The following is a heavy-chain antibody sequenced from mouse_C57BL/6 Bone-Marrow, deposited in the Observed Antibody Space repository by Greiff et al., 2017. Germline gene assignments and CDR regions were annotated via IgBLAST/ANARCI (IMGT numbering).Heavy chain of an antibody. V-gene: IGHV1-19*01. CDR3: ARGGAFDV. J-gene: IGHJ1*03. CDR2: INPYNGGT. Sequence: DVKLQESGPVLVKPGASVKMSCKASGYTFTDYYMNWVKQSHGKSLEWIGVINPYNGGTSYNQKFKGKATLTVDKSSSTAYMELNSLTSEDSAVYYCARGGAFDVWGTGTTVTVSS. CDR1: GYTFTDYY.